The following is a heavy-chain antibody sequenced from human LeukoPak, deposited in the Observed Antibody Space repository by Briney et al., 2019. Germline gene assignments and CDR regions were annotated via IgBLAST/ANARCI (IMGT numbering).Heavy chain of an antibody. V-gene: IGHV4-39*07. J-gene: IGHJ4*02. Sequence: SETPSLTCTVSGGSISSSSYYWGWIRQPPGKGLEWIGSIYYSGSTYYNPSLKSRVTISVDTSKNQFSLKLSSVTAADTAVYYCARPSVDIVATIENWGQGTLVTVSS. CDR2: IYYSGST. D-gene: IGHD5-12*01. CDR3: ARPSVDIVATIEN. CDR1: GGSISSSSYY.